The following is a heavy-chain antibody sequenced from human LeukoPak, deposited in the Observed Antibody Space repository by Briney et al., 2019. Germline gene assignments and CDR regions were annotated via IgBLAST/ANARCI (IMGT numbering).Heavy chain of an antibody. CDR3: ASGATTADY. Sequence: GGSLRLSCAASGFTFSDYYMSWIRQAPGKGLEWVSYISTTGSTTHYADSVKGRFTISRDNAKNSLYLQMNSLRAEDTAVYYCASGATTADYWGQGTLVTVSS. CDR2: ISTTGSTT. CDR1: GFTFSDYY. J-gene: IGHJ4*02. V-gene: IGHV3-11*04. D-gene: IGHD1-26*01.